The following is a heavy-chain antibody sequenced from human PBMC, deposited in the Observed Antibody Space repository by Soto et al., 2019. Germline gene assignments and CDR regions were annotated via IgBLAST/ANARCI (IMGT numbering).Heavy chain of an antibody. CDR3: ARQSVAPRKNNWCNP. CDR2: RFYLGTS. V-gene: IGHV4-39*01. Sequence: SETLSLTCTVSGDSIISRDFCWGWVRQPPGKGLEWIGSRFYLGTSNYNPSLKSRVTMSVDTSQNQFSLTLRSVTAADTALYFWARQSVAPRKNNWCNPWGQGIMVTSPQ. J-gene: IGHJ5*02. CDR1: GDSIISRDFC. D-gene: IGHD2-15*01.